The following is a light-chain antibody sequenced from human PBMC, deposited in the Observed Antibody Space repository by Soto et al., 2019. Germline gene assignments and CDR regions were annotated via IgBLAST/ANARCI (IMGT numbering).Light chain of an antibody. J-gene: IGLJ1*01. Sequence: QSVLTQPASVSGPLGQSIVISCTGSSSDIGSYDLVSWYQQYPGEAPKVVIFEGTKRPSGVSNRFSGSKSGNTASLTISGLQTEDEADYYCCSYAGSRTYVFGAGTKVTVL. V-gene: IGLV2-23*01. CDR1: SSDIGSYDL. CDR3: CSYAGSRTYV. CDR2: EGT.